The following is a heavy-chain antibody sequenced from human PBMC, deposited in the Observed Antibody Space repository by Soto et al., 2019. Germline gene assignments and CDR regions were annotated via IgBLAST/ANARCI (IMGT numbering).Heavy chain of an antibody. CDR3: AREGDMKFHSDSSDEPGY. J-gene: IGHJ4*02. Sequence: QVQLVQSGAAVKKPGSSVKVSCKASGGTFSSFVISWVRQAPGQGLEWMGRIIPSIGIINYAQKFQGRVTITADTSTSTAYMELSSLRSDDTAVYYCAREGDMKFHSDSSDEPGYWGQGTLVTVSS. V-gene: IGHV1-69*04. D-gene: IGHD3-22*01. CDR1: GGTFSSFV. CDR2: IIPSIGII.